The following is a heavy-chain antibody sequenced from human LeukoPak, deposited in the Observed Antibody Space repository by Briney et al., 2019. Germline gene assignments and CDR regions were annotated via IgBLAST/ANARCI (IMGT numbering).Heavy chain of an antibody. V-gene: IGHV3-21*06. D-gene: IGHD3-10*02. CDR2: ITSSSSYI. J-gene: IGHJ6*04. Sequence: GGSLRLSCAASGFTFFSYWMSWVRQAPGKGPEWVSSITSSSSYIYYADSVKGRFTISRDNAKNSLYLKMNSLRAEDTAVYYCAELGITMIGGVWGKGTTVTISS. CDR3: AELGITMIGGV. CDR1: GFTFFSYW.